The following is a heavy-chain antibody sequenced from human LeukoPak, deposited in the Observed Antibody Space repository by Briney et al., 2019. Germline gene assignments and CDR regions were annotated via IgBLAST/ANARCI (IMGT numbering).Heavy chain of an antibody. CDR1: GYTLTELS. Sequence: ASVKVSCKVSGYTLTELSMHWVRQAPGKGLEWMGGFDPEDGETIYAQKFQGRVTMTEDTSTDTAYMELSSLRSDDTAVYYCARFYSGYGNDYYYMDVWGKGTTVTVSS. D-gene: IGHD5-12*01. V-gene: IGHV1-24*01. CDR3: ARFYSGYGNDYYYMDV. CDR2: FDPEDGET. J-gene: IGHJ6*03.